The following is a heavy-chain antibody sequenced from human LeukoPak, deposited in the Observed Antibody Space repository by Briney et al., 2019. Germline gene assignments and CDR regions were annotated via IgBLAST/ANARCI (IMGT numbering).Heavy chain of an antibody. CDR2: IYSGGST. J-gene: IGHJ5*02. CDR3: ARTRGDCQRWFDP. V-gene: IGHV3-53*01. CDR1: GFTVSSNY. D-gene: IGHD2-21*02. Sequence: PGGSLRLSCAASGFTVSSNYMSWVRQAPGKGLEWVSVIYSGGSTYHADSVKGRFTISRDNSKNTLYLQMHSLRAEDTAVYYCARTRGDCQRWFDPWGQGTLVTVSS.